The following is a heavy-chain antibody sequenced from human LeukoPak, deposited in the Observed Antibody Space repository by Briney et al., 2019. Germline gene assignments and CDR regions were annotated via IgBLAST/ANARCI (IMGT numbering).Heavy chain of an antibody. CDR3: ARDIRSYYDSSAYSPATFDI. Sequence: GGSLRLSCAASGFTFGDYYLTWIRQAPGKGLECVSHISPGGRYTDYADSVKGRFTISRDNARNSLFLQMDSLRAEDTAVYYCARDIRSYYDSSAYSPATFDIWGQGTMVTVSS. J-gene: IGHJ3*02. V-gene: IGHV3-11*06. CDR2: ISPGGRYT. CDR1: GFTFGDYY. D-gene: IGHD3-22*01.